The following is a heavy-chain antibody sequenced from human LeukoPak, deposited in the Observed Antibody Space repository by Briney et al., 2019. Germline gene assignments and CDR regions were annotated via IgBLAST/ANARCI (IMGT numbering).Heavy chain of an antibody. CDR3: AKTDSSSSWQIDY. CDR2: ISYDGSNK. J-gene: IGHJ4*02. Sequence: PGGSLRLSCAASGFTFSSYAMSWVRQAPGKGLEWVAVISYDGSNKYYADSVKGRFTISRDNSKNTLDLQMNSLRAEDRAVYYCAKTDSSSSWQIDYWGQGTLVTVSS. CDR1: GFTFSSYA. V-gene: IGHV3-30*18. D-gene: IGHD6-13*01.